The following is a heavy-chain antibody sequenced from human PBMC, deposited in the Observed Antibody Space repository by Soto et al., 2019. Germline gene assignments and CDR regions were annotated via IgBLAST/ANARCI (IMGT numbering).Heavy chain of an antibody. CDR2: IYPGDSDS. CDR3: ARTNWNDGYYYHGMDV. V-gene: IGHV5-51*01. D-gene: IGHD1-1*01. Sequence: GESLQISCKGSGYSFTSYWIAWVRQMPGKGLEWMGIIYPGDSDSRYSPSFQGQVTISADKSINTAYMQWSSLKASDTAMYYCARTNWNDGYYYHGMDVWGQGTTVTVSS. CDR1: GYSFTSYW. J-gene: IGHJ6*02.